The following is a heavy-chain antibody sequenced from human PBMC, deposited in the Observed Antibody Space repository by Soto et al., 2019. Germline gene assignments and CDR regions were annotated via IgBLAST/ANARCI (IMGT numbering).Heavy chain of an antibody. D-gene: IGHD2-15*01. Sequence: GGSLRLSCAASGFTFDDYTMHWVRQVPGKGLEWLSLISWDGGTPPYAASVKGRFTISRDNDGKSLYLQMKSLRSEDTALYYCAKDFGSGGYYFDAWGQGTLVTVSS. CDR3: AKDFGSGGYYFDA. CDR1: GFTFDDYT. J-gene: IGHJ4*02. CDR2: ISWDGGTP. V-gene: IGHV3-43*01.